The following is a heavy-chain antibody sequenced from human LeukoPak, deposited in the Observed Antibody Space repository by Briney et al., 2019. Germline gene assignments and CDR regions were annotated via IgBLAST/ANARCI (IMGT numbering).Heavy chain of an antibody. CDR3: ARLYGGYGDYYFDY. V-gene: IGHV3-74*01. CDR1: GFTLSSYW. CDR2: INIDGSST. J-gene: IGHJ4*02. Sequence: PGGSLTLSCDVAGFTLSSYWMDCVSHPHAKGLGWVSRINIDGSSTSYADSVKGRFTNSRDNDKNTLYVQMNSLRAEDTAVYYCARLYGGYGDYYFDYWGQGTLVTVSS. D-gene: IGHD4-17*01.